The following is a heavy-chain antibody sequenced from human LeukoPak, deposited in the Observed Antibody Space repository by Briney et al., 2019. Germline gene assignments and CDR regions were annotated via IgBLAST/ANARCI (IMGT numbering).Heavy chain of an antibody. Sequence: SETLSLTCAVYGGSFSGYYWSWIRLPPGKGLEWIGEINHSGSTNYNPSLKSRVTISVDTSKNQFSLKLSSVTAADTAVYYCARGRLSAMDYWGQGTLVTVSS. CDR2: INHSGST. V-gene: IGHV4-34*01. CDR3: ARGRLSAMDY. D-gene: IGHD5-18*01. J-gene: IGHJ4*02. CDR1: GGSFSGYY.